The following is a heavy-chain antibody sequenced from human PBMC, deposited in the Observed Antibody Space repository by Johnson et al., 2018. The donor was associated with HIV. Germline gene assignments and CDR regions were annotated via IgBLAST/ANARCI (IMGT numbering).Heavy chain of an antibody. V-gene: IGHV3-66*03. CDR3: AKDSERGYSYGWCGFDI. CDR1: VFTVSSNY. Sequence: VQLMESGGGLIQPGGSLRLSCAASVFTVSSNYMNWVRQAPGKGLEWVSVIYSGGSTYYADSVKGRFTISRDDSKSTLNLQMNSLRAEDTAVNYCAKDSERGYSYGWCGFDIWGQGTMVTVSS. CDR2: IYSGGST. D-gene: IGHD5-18*01. J-gene: IGHJ3*02.